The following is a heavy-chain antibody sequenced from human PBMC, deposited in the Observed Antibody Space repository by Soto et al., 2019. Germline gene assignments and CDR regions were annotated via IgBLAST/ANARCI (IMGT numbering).Heavy chain of an antibody. CDR3: ARATPIVVVVAASLNWFDP. D-gene: IGHD2-15*01. CDR2: IYYSGST. J-gene: IGHJ5*02. V-gene: IGHV4-31*03. CDR1: GGSISSGGYY. Sequence: PSETLSLTCTVSGGSISSGGYYWSWIRQHPGKGLEWIGYIYYSGSTYYNPSLKSRVTISVDTSKNQFSLKLSSVTAADTAVYYCARATPIVVVVAASLNWFDPWGQGTLVTVSS.